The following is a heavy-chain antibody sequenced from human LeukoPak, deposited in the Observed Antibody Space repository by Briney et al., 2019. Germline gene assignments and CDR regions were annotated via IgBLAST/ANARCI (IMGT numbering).Heavy chain of an antibody. V-gene: IGHV3-30*02. D-gene: IGHD6-19*01. CDR3: ARGGRGFSSGWYNY. CDR1: GFTFSSYG. J-gene: IGHJ4*02. Sequence: GGSLRLSCAASGFTFSSYGMHWVRQAPGKGLEWVAFIRYDGSNKYYADSVKGRFTISRDNSKNTLYLQMNSLRAEDMALYYCARGGRGFSSGWYNYWGQGTLVTVSS. CDR2: IRYDGSNK.